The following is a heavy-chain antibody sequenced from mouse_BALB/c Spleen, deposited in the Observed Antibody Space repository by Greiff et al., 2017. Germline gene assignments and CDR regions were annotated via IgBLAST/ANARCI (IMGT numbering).Heavy chain of an antibody. J-gene: IGHJ4*01. D-gene: IGHD6-1*01. Sequence: DVKLVESGGGLVQPKGSLKLSCAASGFTFNTYAMNWVRQAPGKGLEWVARIRSKSNNYATYYADSVKDRFTISRDDSQSMLYLQMNNLKTEDTAMYYCVRHRQPYAMDYWGQGTSVTVSS. CDR1: GFTFNTYA. V-gene: IGHV10-1*02. CDR2: IRSKSNNYAT. CDR3: VRHRQPYAMDY.